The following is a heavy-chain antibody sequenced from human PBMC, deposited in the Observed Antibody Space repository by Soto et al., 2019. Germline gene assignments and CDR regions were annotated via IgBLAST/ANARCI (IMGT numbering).Heavy chain of an antibody. CDR3: TTVPIPRYCSSTSCYNYYYYYYMDV. V-gene: IGHV3-15*01. J-gene: IGHJ6*03. Sequence: GGSLRLSCAASGFTFSNAWMSWVRQAPGKGLEWVGRIKSKTDGGTTDYAAPVKGRFTISRDDSKNKLYLQMNSLKTEDTAVYYCTTVPIPRYCSSTSCYNYYYYYYMDVWGKGTTVTVSS. CDR2: IKSKTDGGTT. CDR1: GFTFSNAW. D-gene: IGHD2-2*02.